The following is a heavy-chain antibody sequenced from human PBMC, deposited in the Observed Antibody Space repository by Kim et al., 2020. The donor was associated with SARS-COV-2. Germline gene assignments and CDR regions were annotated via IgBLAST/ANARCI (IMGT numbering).Heavy chain of an antibody. J-gene: IGHJ4*02. Sequence: SETLSLTCTVSGGSISCSSYYWGWIRQPPGKGLEWIGSIYYSGSTYYNPSLKSRVTISVDTSKNQFSLKLSSVTAADTAVYYCARLRWAAALDYWGQGTLVPVSS. V-gene: IGHV4-39*01. CDR2: IYYSGST. CDR1: GGSISCSSYY. D-gene: IGHD6-13*01. CDR3: ARLRWAAALDY.